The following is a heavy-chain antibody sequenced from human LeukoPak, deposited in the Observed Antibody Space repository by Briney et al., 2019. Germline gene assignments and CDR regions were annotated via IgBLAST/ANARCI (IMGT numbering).Heavy chain of an antibody. V-gene: IGHV6-1*01. CDR3: ARESWGIAAAGIGSVEGFDP. Sequence: SQTLSLTCAISGDTVSRNRAAWNWIRLSPSRGLEWLGMTYYRSKWYNDYAVSVKSRITIKPDTSKNQFSLQLNSVTPEDTAVYYCARESWGIAAAGIGSVEGFDPWGQGTLVTVSS. D-gene: IGHD6-13*01. CDR1: GDTVSRNRAA. J-gene: IGHJ5*02. CDR2: TYYRSKWYN.